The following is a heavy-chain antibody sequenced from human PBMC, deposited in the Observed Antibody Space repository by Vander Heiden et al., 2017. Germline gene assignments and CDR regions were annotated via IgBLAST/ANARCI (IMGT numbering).Heavy chain of an antibody. CDR2: IYYGGTT. CDR1: GGSISSSRYY. CDR3: ARLHRHEGWFDP. V-gene: IGHV4-39*01. Sequence: QLQLQESGPGLVKPSETLSLTCTVSGGSISSSRYYWGWTRQPPGKGLEWIGSIYYGGTTYYNPSLKSRVTISVDTSKNQFSLKLSSVTAADTAVYYCARLHRHEGWFDPWGQGTLVTVSS. J-gene: IGHJ5*02.